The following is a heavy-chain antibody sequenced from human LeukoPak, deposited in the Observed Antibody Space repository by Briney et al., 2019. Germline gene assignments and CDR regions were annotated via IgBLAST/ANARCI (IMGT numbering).Heavy chain of an antibody. CDR2: INPNSGGT. CDR3: ARAGGGYYDSSGYYYDY. J-gene: IGHJ4*02. V-gene: IGHV1-2*02. CDR1: GYTFTGYY. D-gene: IGHD3-22*01. Sequence: ASAKVSCKASGYTFTGYYMHWVRQAPGQGLEWMGWINPNSGGTNYAQKFQGRVTMTTDTSTSTAYMELRSLRSDDTAVYYCARAGGGYYDSSGYYYDYWGQGTLVTVSS.